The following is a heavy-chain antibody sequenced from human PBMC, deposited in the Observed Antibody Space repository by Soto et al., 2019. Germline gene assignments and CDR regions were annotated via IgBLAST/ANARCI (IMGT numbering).Heavy chain of an antibody. CDR2: IRSKANSYAT. Sequence: PGGSLRLSCAASGFTFSGSAMHWVRQASGKGLEWVGRIRSKANSYATAYAASVKGRFTISRDDSKNTAYLQMNSLKTEDTAVYYCTRPTYGDYSNYLGLYYYYMDVWGKGTMVTVSS. D-gene: IGHD4-4*01. V-gene: IGHV3-73*01. CDR1: GFTFSGSA. J-gene: IGHJ6*03. CDR3: TRPTYGDYSNYLGLYYYYMDV.